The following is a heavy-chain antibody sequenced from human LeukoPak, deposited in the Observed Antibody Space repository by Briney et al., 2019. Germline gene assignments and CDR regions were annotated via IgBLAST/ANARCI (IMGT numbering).Heavy chain of an antibody. CDR3: ARHSVTYYDFDF. V-gene: IGHV4-59*08. CDR2: IYYSGST. J-gene: IGHJ4*02. D-gene: IGHD1-26*01. CDR1: GGSISSYY. Sequence: PSETLSLTCSVYGGSISSYYWSWIRQPPGKGLEWIGYIYYSGSTNYNPSLMSRVTMSVDTSKNQFSLTVSSVTAADTAVYYCARHSVTYYDFDFWGQGTLVTVSS.